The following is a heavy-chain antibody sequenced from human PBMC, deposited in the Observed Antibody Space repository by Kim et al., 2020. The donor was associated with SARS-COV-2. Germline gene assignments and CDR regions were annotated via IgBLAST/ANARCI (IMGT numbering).Heavy chain of an antibody. D-gene: IGHD6-13*01. J-gene: IGHJ6*02. CDR1: GFTFNNYG. Sequence: GGSLRLSCAPSGFTFNNYGMNWVRQAPGRGLEWVAGISHDGGNKFYADSVKGRFAISRDNSKNMLYLQMSSLRAEDTAVYYCAKAGEGLGYYYGMDVWGQGTTVTVSS. CDR3: AKAGEGLGYYYGMDV. V-gene: IGHV3-30*18. CDR2: ISHDGGNK.